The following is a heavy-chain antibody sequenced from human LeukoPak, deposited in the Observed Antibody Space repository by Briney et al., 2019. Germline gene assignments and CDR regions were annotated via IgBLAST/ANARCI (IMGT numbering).Heavy chain of an antibody. CDR2: ISSSGST. CDR1: GDSISSGDYY. J-gene: IGHJ6*03. Sequence: PSETLSLTCTVSGDSISSGDYYWSWIRQPAGKGLEWIGRISSSGSTNYNPSLKSRVTISVDTSKNQFSLKLSAVTAADTAVYYCARGRRHSGTFHLFDYYMDVWGKGTTVTVSS. V-gene: IGHV4-61*02. D-gene: IGHD1-26*01. CDR3: ARGRRHSGTFHLFDYYMDV.